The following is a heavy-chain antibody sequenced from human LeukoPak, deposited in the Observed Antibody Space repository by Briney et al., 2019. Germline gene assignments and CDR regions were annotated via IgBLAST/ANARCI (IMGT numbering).Heavy chain of an antibody. V-gene: IGHV4-59*08. CDR2: IYYSGST. Sequence: PSETLSLTCTVSGGSISSYYWSWIRQPPGKGLERIGYIYYSGSTNYNPSLKSRVTISVDTSKNQFSLKLSSVTAADTAVYYCARHLTYYDILTGYLAHAFDIWGQATMVTVSS. CDR1: GGSISSYY. D-gene: IGHD3-9*01. J-gene: IGHJ3*02. CDR3: ARHLTYYDILTGYLAHAFDI.